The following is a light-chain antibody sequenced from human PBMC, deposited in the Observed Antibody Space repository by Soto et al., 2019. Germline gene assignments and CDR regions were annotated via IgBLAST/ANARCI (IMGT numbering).Light chain of an antibody. CDR2: GVT. J-gene: IGLJ1*01. CDR3: SSYAGSNIYV. V-gene: IGLV2-8*01. CDR1: SGDVGRYNY. Sequence: QSVLTQPPSASGSPGQSVTFSCTGTSGDVGRYNYVSWYQQHPGKAPKLLIYGVTQRPSGVPDRFSGSKSGNTASLTVSGLQDEDEGYYYCSSYAGSNIYVFGTGTKVTVL.